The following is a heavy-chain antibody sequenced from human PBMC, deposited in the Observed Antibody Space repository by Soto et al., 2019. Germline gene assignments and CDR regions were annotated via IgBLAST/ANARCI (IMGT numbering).Heavy chain of an antibody. CDR2: IIPILGIA. J-gene: IGHJ4*02. CDR3: ARHYYGSGGSFGERDY. Sequence: QVQLVQSGAEVKKPGSSVKVSCQASGGTFSSYTISWVRQAPGQGLEWVGRIIPILGIANYAQKFQGRVTITADTSTSTAHTELSSLRSEDTAVYYCARHYYGSGGSFGERDYWGQGTLVTVSS. D-gene: IGHD3-10*01. CDR1: GGTFSSYT. V-gene: IGHV1-69*02.